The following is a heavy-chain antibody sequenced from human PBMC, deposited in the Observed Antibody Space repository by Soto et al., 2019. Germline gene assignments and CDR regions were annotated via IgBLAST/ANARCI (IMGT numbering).Heavy chain of an antibody. J-gene: IGHJ6*02. CDR2: ISGSGGST. CDR1: GFTFSSYA. CDR3: AKEVGWQQLVQDYYYYGMDV. D-gene: IGHD6-13*01. V-gene: IGHV3-23*01. Sequence: GGSLRLSCAASGFTFSSYAMSWVRQAPGKGLEWVSAISGSGGSTYYADSVKGRFTISRDNSKNTLYLQMNSLRAEDTAVYYCAKEVGWQQLVQDYYYYGMDVWGQGTTVTVSS.